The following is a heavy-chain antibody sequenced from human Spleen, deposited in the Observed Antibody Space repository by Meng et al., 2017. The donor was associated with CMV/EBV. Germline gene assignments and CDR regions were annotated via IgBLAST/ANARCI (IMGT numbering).Heavy chain of an antibody. CDR1: GFTFSSYA. J-gene: IGHJ6*02. V-gene: IGHV3-30*01. CDR3: ARAGFLEWLWRGYYYYGMDV. Sequence: GGSLRLSCAASGFTFSSYAMHWVRQAPGKGLDWLSLISYDGRNEYYAEALKGRFTISRDNSNNTLYLQMNSLRAEDTAVYYCARAGFLEWLWRGYYYYGMDVWGQGTTVTVSS. CDR2: ISYDGRNE. D-gene: IGHD3-3*01.